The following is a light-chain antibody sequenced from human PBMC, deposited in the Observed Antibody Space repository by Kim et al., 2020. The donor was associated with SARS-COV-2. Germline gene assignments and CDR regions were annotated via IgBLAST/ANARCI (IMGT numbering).Light chain of an antibody. J-gene: IGLJ3*02. CDR3: QAWYSSSWV. Sequence: SYELTQPPSVSVSPGQTASITCSGDPLGDKYACXYQQKPGPSPVLVIYQDTKRPSGIPERFSGPNFGNTATLTISGTQALDDVDFSSQAWYSSSWVFRG. CDR2: QDT. V-gene: IGLV3-1*01. CDR1: PLGDKY.